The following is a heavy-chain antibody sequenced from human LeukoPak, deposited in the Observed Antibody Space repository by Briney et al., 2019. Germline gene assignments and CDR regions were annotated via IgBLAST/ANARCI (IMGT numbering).Heavy chain of an antibody. Sequence: ASVKGSCEASGYTFTKDYIPWVRQTPGQGLESMGLINPGGDNTNYAQNFQGRVTLTRGTSASTVHMELSSLRSEDTAIYYCARIRDGYNDAYDIWGQGTVVTVPS. CDR2: INPGGDNT. CDR3: ARIRDGYNDAYDI. J-gene: IGHJ3*02. V-gene: IGHV1-46*01. CDR1: GYTFTKDY. D-gene: IGHD5-24*01.